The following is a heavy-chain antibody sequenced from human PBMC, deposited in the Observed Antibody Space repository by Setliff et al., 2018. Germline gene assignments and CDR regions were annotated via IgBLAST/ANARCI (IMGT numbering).Heavy chain of an antibody. CDR1: GGTFSSYA. CDR2: IIPIFGTA. CDR3: ARDLSSRVAVAGTVDY. Sequence: SVKVSCKASGGTFSSYAISWVRQAPGQGLEWMGGIIPIFGTANYAQKFQGRVTITTDESTSTAYMELGSLRSEDTAVYYCARDLSSRVAVAGTVDYWGQGTLVTVSS. V-gene: IGHV1-69*05. J-gene: IGHJ4*02. D-gene: IGHD6-19*01.